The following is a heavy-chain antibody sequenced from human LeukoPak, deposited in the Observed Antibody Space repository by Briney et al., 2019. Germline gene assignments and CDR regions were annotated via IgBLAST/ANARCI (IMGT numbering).Heavy chain of an antibody. J-gene: IGHJ4*02. Sequence: GGPLRLSVEPPEFTSINAWLSGVAKAPGRGRKWVGRIKSKLVGGTTDYAAPVKGRFAISRDDSKNTLYLQMNSLKTEDTAVYYCTTDPIIFYDSSGYPYYFDYWGQGTLVTVSS. V-gene: IGHV3-15*01. CDR1: EFTSINAW. D-gene: IGHD3-22*01. CDR2: IKSKLVGGTT. CDR3: TTDPIIFYDSSGYPYYFDY.